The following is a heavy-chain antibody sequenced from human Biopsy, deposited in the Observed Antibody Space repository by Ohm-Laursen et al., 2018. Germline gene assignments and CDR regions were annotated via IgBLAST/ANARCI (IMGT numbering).Heavy chain of an antibody. V-gene: IGHV4-4*07. J-gene: IGHJ4*02. Sequence: SETLSLTCSVSGGSLSSYSWSWIRQPAGKGLEWIGQIYTSGITNYNPSLKSRVTMSVDTSKNKFSLRVSSVTAADTAVYYCAKARTLDTAIDFDYWGQGTLVTVSS. CDR3: AKARTLDTAIDFDY. CDR2: IYTSGIT. D-gene: IGHD5-18*01. CDR1: GGSLSSYS.